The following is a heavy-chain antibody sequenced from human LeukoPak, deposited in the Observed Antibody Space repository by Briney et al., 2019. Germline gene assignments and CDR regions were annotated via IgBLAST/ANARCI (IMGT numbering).Heavy chain of an antibody. Sequence: PSETLSLTCTVSGGSINSYYWTWIRQPPGKALEWIGHISYSGDTNYNPSLKGRVTIAVDTSKNQFSLKLSSVIAADTAVYYCARAAQKYSSSSTYDNWGQGTLVTVSS. CDR1: GGSINSYY. CDR3: ARAAQKYSSSSTYDN. J-gene: IGHJ4*02. V-gene: IGHV4-59*01. CDR2: ISYSGDT. D-gene: IGHD6-6*01.